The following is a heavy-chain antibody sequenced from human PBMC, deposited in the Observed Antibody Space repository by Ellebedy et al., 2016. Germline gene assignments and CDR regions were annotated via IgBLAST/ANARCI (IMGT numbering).Heavy chain of an antibody. V-gene: IGHV4-34*01. J-gene: IGHJ4*02. CDR1: GGSFSGYS. Sequence: SETLSLTXAVYGGSFSGYSWNWIRQPPGKGLEWVGEINHSGITNYNPSLKSRVTLSVDTSKNQFSLKLSSLTAADTAVYYCARGSGLGRNWGQGTLVTVSS. CDR2: INHSGIT. CDR3: ARGSGLGRN. D-gene: IGHD6-19*01.